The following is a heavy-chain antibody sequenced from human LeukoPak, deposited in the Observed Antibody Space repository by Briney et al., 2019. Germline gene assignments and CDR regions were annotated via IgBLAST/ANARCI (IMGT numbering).Heavy chain of an antibody. CDR3: ARRATTERGHSYGLDY. D-gene: IGHD5-18*01. Sequence: PGGSLRLSCATSGFSFSSYGMSWVRQAPGKGLEWVSSISGSSTYIYYADAVKGRFTVSRDNAKNSLYLQMNSLRAEDTAVYYCARRATTERGHSYGLDYWGQGTLVTVSS. J-gene: IGHJ4*02. CDR1: GFSFSSYG. V-gene: IGHV3-21*01. CDR2: ISGSSTYI.